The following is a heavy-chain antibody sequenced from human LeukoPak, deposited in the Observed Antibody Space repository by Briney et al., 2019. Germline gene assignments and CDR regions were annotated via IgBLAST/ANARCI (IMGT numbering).Heavy chain of an antibody. J-gene: IGHJ5*02. Sequence: GGSLRLSCAASGFTFSSYWMSWVRQAPGKGLEWVANIKQDGSEKYYVDSVKARFTISRDNAKNSLYLQMNSLRAEDTAVYYCARVGCSSGSCYSGRGPFDPWGQGTLATVSS. CDR1: GFTFSSYW. D-gene: IGHD2-15*01. V-gene: IGHV3-7*01. CDR2: IKQDGSEK. CDR3: ARVGCSSGSCYSGRGPFDP.